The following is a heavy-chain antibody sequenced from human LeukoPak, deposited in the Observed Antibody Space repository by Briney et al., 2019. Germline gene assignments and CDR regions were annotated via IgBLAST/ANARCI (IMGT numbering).Heavy chain of an antibody. CDR1: GYTFTSYY. V-gene: IGHV1-46*01. Sequence: ASVKVSCKASGYTFTSYYMHWVRQAPGQGLEWMGIINPNVSSTFYAQKFQGRVTTTRDTSTSTFYMELSSLKSEDTAMYYCAREDYGGNVGVPDYWGQGTRVTVSS. D-gene: IGHD4-23*01. J-gene: IGHJ4*02. CDR3: AREDYGGNVGVPDY. CDR2: INPNVSST.